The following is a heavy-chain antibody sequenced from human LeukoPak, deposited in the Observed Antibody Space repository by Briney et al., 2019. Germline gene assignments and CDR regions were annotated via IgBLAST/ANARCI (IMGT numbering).Heavy chain of an antibody. CDR1: GFTIRSYG. J-gene: IGHJ4*02. Sequence: GGSLRLSCAGSGFTIRSYGMYWVRQAPGKGLEWVAFIRFDGSNKYYADSVKGRFTISRDNSKNTLYLQMNSLRAEDTALYYCARDMSRQYYFDYWGQGTLVTVFS. CDR3: ARDMSRQYYFDY. D-gene: IGHD3-10*02. CDR2: IRFDGSNK. V-gene: IGHV3-30*02.